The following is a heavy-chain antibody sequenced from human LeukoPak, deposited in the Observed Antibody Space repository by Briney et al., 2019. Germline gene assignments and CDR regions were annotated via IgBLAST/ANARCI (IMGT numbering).Heavy chain of an antibody. V-gene: IGHV1-18*01. CDR3: VIFWRGHCSRYSCYSFLDY. J-gene: IGHJ4*02. Sequence: GASLKVCCQASGYTFTRHCISWVRQPPGHRLVWMGWISTHNDYTNYAQNLHSRVTMSTDTPAATAYMQLRRMRSDETAVYYCVIFWRGHCSRYSCYSFLDYWGQGTLVPVS. CDR1: GYTFTRHC. D-gene: IGHD2-15*01. CDR2: ISTHNDYT.